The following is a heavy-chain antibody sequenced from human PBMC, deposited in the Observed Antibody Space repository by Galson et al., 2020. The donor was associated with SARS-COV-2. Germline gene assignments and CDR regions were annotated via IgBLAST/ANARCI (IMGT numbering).Heavy chain of an antibody. D-gene: IGHD3-10*01. Sequence: GGSLRLSCAASGFTFSSYAMHWVRQAPGKGLEWVAVISYDGSNKYYADSVKGRFTISRDNSKNTLYLQMNSLRAEDTAVYYCARDLGVYGSGNPTPLSYYYYGMDVWGQGTTVTVSS. J-gene: IGHJ6*02. CDR3: ARDLGVYGSGNPTPLSYYYYGMDV. CDR2: ISYDGSNK. CDR1: GFTFSSYA. V-gene: IGHV3-30-3*01.